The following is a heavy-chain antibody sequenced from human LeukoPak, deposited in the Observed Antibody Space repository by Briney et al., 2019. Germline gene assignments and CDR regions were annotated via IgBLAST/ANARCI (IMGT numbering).Heavy chain of an antibody. CDR2: IIPIFGTA. Sequence: ASVKVSCKASGGTFSSYAISWVRQAPGQGLEWMGGIIPIFGTANYAQKFQGRVTITTDESTSTAYMELSSLRSEDTAVYYCASSGGYSSSSGDYWGQGTLVTVSS. V-gene: IGHV1-69*05. CDR1: GGTFSSYA. CDR3: ASSGGYSSSSGDY. J-gene: IGHJ4*02. D-gene: IGHD6-6*01.